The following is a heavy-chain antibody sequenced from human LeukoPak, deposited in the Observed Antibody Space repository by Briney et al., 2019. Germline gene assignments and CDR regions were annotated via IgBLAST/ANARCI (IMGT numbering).Heavy chain of an antibody. CDR3: ASTTFYGDISFDY. CDR2: INPSGGST. D-gene: IGHD2/OR15-2a*01. J-gene: IGHJ4*02. Sequence: PGGSLRLSCAASGYTFTSYYMHWVRQAPGQGLEWMGIINPSGGSTSYAQKFQGRVTMTRDMSTSTVYMELSSLRSEDTAVYYCASTTFYGDISFDYWGQGTLVTVSS. CDR1: GYTFTSYY. V-gene: IGHV1-46*01.